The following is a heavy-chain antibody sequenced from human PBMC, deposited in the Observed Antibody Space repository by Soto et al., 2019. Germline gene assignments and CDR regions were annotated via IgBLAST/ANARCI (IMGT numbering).Heavy chain of an antibody. CDR1: GFTFSSYA. CDR3: AKDGYRIAVAPTKFDY. D-gene: IGHD6-19*01. Sequence: PGGSLRLSCAASGFTFSSYAMSWVRQAPGKGLEWVSAISGSGGSTYYADSVKGRFTISRDNSKNTLYLQMNSLRAEDTAVYYCAKDGYRIAVAPTKFDYWGQGTLVTVSS. V-gene: IGHV3-23*01. CDR2: ISGSGGST. J-gene: IGHJ4*02.